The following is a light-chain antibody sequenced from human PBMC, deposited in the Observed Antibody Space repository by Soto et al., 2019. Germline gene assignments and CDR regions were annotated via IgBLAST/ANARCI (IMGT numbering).Light chain of an antibody. CDR1: QGISNY. CDR3: QKYNSPPFT. V-gene: IGKV1-27*01. CDR2: AAS. Sequence: QITKSPSSLPASVGDRVTITCRASQGISNYLAWYQQKPGKVPKLLIYAASTLQSGVPSRFSGSGSGTDFTLTIISLQPEVVTTYYCQKYNSPPFTFGTGTKVHIK. J-gene: IGKJ3*01.